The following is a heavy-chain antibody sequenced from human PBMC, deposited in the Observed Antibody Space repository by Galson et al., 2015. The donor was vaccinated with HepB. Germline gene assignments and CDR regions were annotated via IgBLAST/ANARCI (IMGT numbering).Heavy chain of an antibody. CDR2: ISSNGGST. CDR3: ASGGDGRGDAFDI. V-gene: IGHV3-64*01. J-gene: IGHJ3*02. Sequence: SLRLSCAASGFTFSTYAMHWVRQAPGKGLEYVSAISSNGGSTYYANSVKGRFTISRDNSKSTLYLQMGSLRAEDMAVYYCASGGDGRGDAFDIWGQGKMVTGS. CDR1: GFTFSTYA. D-gene: IGHD3-16*01.